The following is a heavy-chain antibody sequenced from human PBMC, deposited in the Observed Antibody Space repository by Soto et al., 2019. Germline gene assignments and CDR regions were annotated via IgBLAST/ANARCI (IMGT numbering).Heavy chain of an antibody. CDR3: ARGGLTDYFDY. V-gene: IGHV3-33*01. D-gene: IGHD2-21*02. Sequence: QVQLVDSGGVVVQPGRALRLSCAASGFTFSSYGMHWVRQAPGKGLEWVAVIWYDGSNKYYADSVKGRFTISRDNSNNTLYLQMNSLRAEDTAVYYCARGGLTDYFDYWGQGTLVTVSS. J-gene: IGHJ4*02. CDR2: IWYDGSNK. CDR1: GFTFSSYG.